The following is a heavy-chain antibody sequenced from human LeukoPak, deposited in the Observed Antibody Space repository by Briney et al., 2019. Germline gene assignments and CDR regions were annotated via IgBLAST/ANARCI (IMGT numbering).Heavy chain of an antibody. CDR2: IYTSGST. Sequence: SETLSLTCTVSGGSISSGSYYWSWIRQPAGKGLEWIGRIYTSGSTNYNPSLKSRVTISVDTSKNQFSLKLSSVTAADTAVYYCARVVVVPAAKLNYYYYGMDVWGQGTTVTVSS. D-gene: IGHD2-2*01. CDR3: ARVVVVPAAKLNYYYYGMDV. J-gene: IGHJ6*02. V-gene: IGHV4-61*02. CDR1: GGSISSGSYY.